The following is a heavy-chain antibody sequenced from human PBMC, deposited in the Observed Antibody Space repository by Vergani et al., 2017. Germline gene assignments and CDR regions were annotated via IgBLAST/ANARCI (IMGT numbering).Heavy chain of an antibody. V-gene: IGHV4-61*02. D-gene: IGHD2-2*02. CDR3: ASSGGVRVVPAAIRGLGYYYGMDV. J-gene: IGHJ6*02. Sequence: QVQLQESGPGLVKPSQTLSLTCTVSGGSISSGSYYWSWIRQPAGKGLEWIGRIYTSGSTNYNPSLKSRVPISVNTSKNQFSLKLSSVTAADTAVYYCASSGGVRVVPAAIRGLGYYYGMDVWGQGTTVTVSS. CDR1: GGSISSGSYY. CDR2: IYTSGST.